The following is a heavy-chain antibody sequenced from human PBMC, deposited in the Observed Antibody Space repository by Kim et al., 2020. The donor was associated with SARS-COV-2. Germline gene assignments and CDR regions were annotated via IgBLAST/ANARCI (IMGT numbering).Heavy chain of an antibody. Sequence: GGSLRLSCAASGFTFSSYGMHWVRQAPGKGLEWVAVISYDGSNKYYADSVKGRFTISRDNSKNTLYLQMNSLRAEDTAVYYCAKDSMDYYYGMDVWCQGT. D-gene: IGHD3-10*01. CDR1: GFTFSSYG. V-gene: IGHV3-30*18. CDR2: ISYDGSNK. CDR3: AKDSMDYYYGMDV. J-gene: IGHJ6*02.